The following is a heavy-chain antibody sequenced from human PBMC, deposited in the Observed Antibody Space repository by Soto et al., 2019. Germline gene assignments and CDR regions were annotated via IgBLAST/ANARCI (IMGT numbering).Heavy chain of an antibody. J-gene: IGHJ4*02. V-gene: IGHV3-15*01. CDR3: TSTYDSSGYYYY. Sequence: GESLKISCAASGFTFSNAWMSWVRQAPGKGLEWVGRIKSKTDGGTTDYAAPVKGRFTISRDDSKNTLYLQMNSLKTEDTAVYYCTSTYDSSGYYYYWGQGTLVTVSS. D-gene: IGHD3-22*01. CDR1: GFTFSNAW. CDR2: IKSKTDGGTT.